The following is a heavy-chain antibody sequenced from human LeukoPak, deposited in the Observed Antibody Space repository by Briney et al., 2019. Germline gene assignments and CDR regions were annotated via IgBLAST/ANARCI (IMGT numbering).Heavy chain of an antibody. CDR2: ISGSGEST. V-gene: IGHV3-23*01. Sequence: GGSLRLSCVVSGFTFSTYGMSWVGQAPGKGLEWVSGISGSGESTYYADSVKGRFTTSRDNSKNTLNLQMNSLRAEDTAVYYCAKWHGAGSYNELDYWGQGTLVTVSS. CDR3: AKWHGAGSYNELDY. J-gene: IGHJ4*02. CDR1: GFTFSTYG. D-gene: IGHD3-10*01.